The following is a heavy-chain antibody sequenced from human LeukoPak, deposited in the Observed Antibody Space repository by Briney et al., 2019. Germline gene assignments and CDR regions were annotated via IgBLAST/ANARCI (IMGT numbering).Heavy chain of an antibody. CDR1: GFTFSSYA. CDR3: ARHLGGVVVPAALDY. CDR2: ISGSGGST. D-gene: IGHD2-2*01. Sequence: GGSLRLSCAASGFTFSSYAMSWVRQAPGKGLEWVSAISGSGGSTYYADSVKGRFTISRDNSKNTLYLQMNSLRAEDTAVYYCARHLGGVVVPAALDYWGQGTLVTVSS. V-gene: IGHV3-23*01. J-gene: IGHJ4*02.